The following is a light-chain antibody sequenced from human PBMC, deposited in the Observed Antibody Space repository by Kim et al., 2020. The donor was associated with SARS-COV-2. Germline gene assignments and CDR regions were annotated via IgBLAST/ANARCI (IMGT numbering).Light chain of an antibody. V-gene: IGLV3-1*01. CDR3: QAWDSSTVVV. CDR1: KLGEKY. Sequence: VSPGKKASSTCSGDKLGEKYAGWYEQKPGQAPVLVIYQDSKRPAGIPERFSGSNSGNTATLTISGTQAMDEADYYCQAWDSSTVVVFGGGTQLTVL. CDR2: QDS. J-gene: IGLJ2*01.